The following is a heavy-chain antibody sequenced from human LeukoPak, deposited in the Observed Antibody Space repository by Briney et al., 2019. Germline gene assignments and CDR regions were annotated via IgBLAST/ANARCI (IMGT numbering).Heavy chain of an antibody. CDR1: GFTFSSYA. V-gene: IGHV3-30-3*01. CDR2: ISYDGSNK. J-gene: IGHJ4*02. D-gene: IGHD1-26*01. Sequence: GRSLRLSCAASGFTFSSYAMHWVRQAPGKGLEWVAVISYDGSNKYYADSVKGRFTISRDNSKNTPYLQMNSLRAEDTAVYYCARDYRGSLDTFDYWGQGTLVTVSS. CDR3: ARDYRGSLDTFDY.